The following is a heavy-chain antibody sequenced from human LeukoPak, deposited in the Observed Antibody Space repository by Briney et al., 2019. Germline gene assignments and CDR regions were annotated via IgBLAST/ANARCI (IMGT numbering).Heavy chain of an antibody. V-gene: IGHV5-51*01. Sequence: GESLKISCKGSGYRFTDYWIGWVRQMPGKGLEWMGIIYPGDYDTRYSTSFQGQVTISVDKSISTAYLQWSSLKASDTAMYYCARHPLVRGVLDYWGQGTLVTVSS. CDR1: GYRFTDYW. J-gene: IGHJ4*02. D-gene: IGHD3-10*02. CDR2: IYPGDYDT. CDR3: ARHPLVRGVLDY.